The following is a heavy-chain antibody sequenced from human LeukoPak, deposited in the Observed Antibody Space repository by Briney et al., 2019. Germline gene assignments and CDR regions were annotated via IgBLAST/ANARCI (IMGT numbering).Heavy chain of an antibody. CDR1: GYTFISYY. CDR3: ARVGGMAAWPYFDY. D-gene: IGHD5-24*01. Sequence: GASVKVSCKASGYTFISYYMHWVRQAPGQGLEWMGGIIPIFGTANYAQKFQGRVTITADESTSTAYMELSSLRSEDTAVYYCARVGGMAAWPYFDYWGQGTLVTVSS. J-gene: IGHJ4*02. V-gene: IGHV1-69*13. CDR2: IIPIFGTA.